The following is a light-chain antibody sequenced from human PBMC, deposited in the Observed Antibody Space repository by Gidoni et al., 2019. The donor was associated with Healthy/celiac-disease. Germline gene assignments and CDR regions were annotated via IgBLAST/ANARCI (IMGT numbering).Light chain of an antibody. J-gene: IGKJ2*01. Sequence: IPMTQSPSSLSASVGDRVPLTCQASQDISNYLHWYQQQPGKAPKLLIYDASNLETGVPSRFSGSGSGTDFTFTISSLQPEDIATYYCQQYDNLPPYTFGQGTKLEIK. V-gene: IGKV1-33*01. CDR2: DAS. CDR1: QDISNY. CDR3: QQYDNLPPYT.